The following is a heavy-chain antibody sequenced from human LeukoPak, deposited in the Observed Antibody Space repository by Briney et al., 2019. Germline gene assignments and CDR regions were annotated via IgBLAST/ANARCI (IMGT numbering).Heavy chain of an antibody. CDR2: IYYSGST. CDR3: ARLYSTSFPLH. J-gene: IGHJ4*02. V-gene: IGHV4-59*08. Sequence: LVTLSLTCTVSGGSIRSYYWSWLRQPPGKGLEWIGYIYYSGSTNYNPSLKSRVTISVDTSKNQFSLKLSSVTAADTAVYYCARLYSTSFPLHWGQGTLVTVSS. CDR1: GGSIRSYY. D-gene: IGHD6-13*01.